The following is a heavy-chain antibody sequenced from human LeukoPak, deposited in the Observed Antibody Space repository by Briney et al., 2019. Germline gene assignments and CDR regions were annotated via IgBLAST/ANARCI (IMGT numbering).Heavy chain of an antibody. V-gene: IGHV3-21*01. D-gene: IGHD4-17*01. J-gene: IGHJ4*02. CDR3: ARVIGDYEVH. CDR1: GFAFSSYN. Sequence: PGGSLRLSCAASGFAFSSYNMNWVRQAPGKGLEWVSSISSSSTCIYYADSVKGRFTISRDDAKNSLYLQMNSLRAEDTAVYYCARVIGDYEVHWGQGTLVTVSS. CDR2: ISSSSTCI.